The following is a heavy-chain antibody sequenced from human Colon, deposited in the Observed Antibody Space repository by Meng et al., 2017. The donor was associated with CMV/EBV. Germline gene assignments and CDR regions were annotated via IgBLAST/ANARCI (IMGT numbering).Heavy chain of an antibody. D-gene: IGHD1-26*01. CDR2: ISAYSGNR. V-gene: IGHV1-18*01. CDR1: GYSFTSLA. J-gene: IGHJ5*02. Sequence: ASVKVSCKASGYSFTSLAITWVRQAPGQGLEWLGWISAYSGNRNYAQKFQDRVTMTTDTSTSTAYMELRSLRSDDTAVYYCARSGSYSNWFDPWGQGTLVTVSS. CDR3: ARSGSYSNWFDP.